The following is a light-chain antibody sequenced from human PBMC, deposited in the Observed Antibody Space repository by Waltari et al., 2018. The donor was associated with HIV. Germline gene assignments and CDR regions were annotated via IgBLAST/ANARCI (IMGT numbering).Light chain of an antibody. CDR2: WAS. CDR3: QQYYSTPLT. V-gene: IGKV4-1*01. Sequence: DIVMTQSPHSLAVSLGERATINCKSSQSVLYSSNNKNYLAWYQQKPGQAPKLLIYWASTRESGVPDRFSGSGSGTDFTLTISSLQAEDVAVYYCQQYYSTPLTFGGGTKVEIK. J-gene: IGKJ4*01. CDR1: QSVLYSSNNKNY.